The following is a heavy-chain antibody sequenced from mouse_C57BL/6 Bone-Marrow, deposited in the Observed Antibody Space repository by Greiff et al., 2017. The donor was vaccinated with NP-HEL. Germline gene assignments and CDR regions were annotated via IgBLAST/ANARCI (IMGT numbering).Heavy chain of an antibody. CDR1: GYSITSGYY. Sequence: DVKLQESGPGLVKPSQSLSLTCSVTGYSITSGYYWNWIRQFPGNKLEWMGYISYDGSNNYNPSLKNRISITRDTSKNQFFLKLNSVTTEDTATYYCARANWDYWGQGTTLTVSS. J-gene: IGHJ2*01. V-gene: IGHV3-6*01. CDR3: ARANWDY. CDR2: ISYDGSN. D-gene: IGHD4-1*01.